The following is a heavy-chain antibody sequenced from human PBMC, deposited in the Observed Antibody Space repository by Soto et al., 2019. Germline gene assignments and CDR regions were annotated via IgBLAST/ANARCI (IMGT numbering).Heavy chain of an antibody. J-gene: IGHJ4*02. CDR3: ARSRRGSSFGY. CDR2: INHSGST. D-gene: IGHD3-10*01. Sequence: NPSETLSLTCAVYGGSFSGYYWSWIRQPPGKGLEWIGEINHSGSTNYNPSLKSRVTISVDTSKNQFSLKLSSVTAADTAVYYCARSRRGSSFGYWGQGTLVTVSS. V-gene: IGHV4-34*01. CDR1: GGSFSGYY.